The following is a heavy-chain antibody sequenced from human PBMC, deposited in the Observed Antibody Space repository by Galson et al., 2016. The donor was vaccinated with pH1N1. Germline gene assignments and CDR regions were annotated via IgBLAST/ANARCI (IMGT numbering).Heavy chain of an antibody. CDR1: GFTFRNYE. J-gene: IGHJ4*02. V-gene: IGHV3-48*03. D-gene: IGHD1-26*01. CDR2: ISGSGTTI. CDR3: ARLWELPYFDS. Sequence: LRLSCAASGFTFRNYEMNWVRQAPGKGLEWVSYISGSGTTIYYADSVKGRFTISRDNAKNSLYLQMNSLRAEDTAVYYCARLWELPYFDSWGQGTLVTVSS.